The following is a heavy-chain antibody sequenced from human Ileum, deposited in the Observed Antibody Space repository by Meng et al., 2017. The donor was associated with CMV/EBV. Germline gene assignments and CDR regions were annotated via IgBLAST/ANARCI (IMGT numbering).Heavy chain of an antibody. V-gene: IGHV4-39*01. Sequence: QLQLQESGPGLVKPSETLSLTCIVSGGSITSSSYYWGWIRQPPGKGLEWIGSFHYGGSTYYNPSLKSRFTISADSSKNQFSLKLSSVTVADTAVYYCATTYDTSGYSTYYFDYWGQGVVVTVSS. CDR1: GGSITSSSYY. J-gene: IGHJ4*02. D-gene: IGHD3-22*01. CDR2: FHYGGST. CDR3: ATTYDTSGYSTYYFDY.